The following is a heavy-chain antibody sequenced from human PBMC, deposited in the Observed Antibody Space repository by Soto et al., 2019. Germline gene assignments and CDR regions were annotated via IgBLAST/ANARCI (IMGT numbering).Heavy chain of an antibody. J-gene: IGHJ6*02. D-gene: IGHD6-19*01. V-gene: IGHV1-2*02. CDR1: GYTFTDYY. CDR2: INPNSGGT. CDR3: ARDQSPSSGWPGMDV. Sequence: QVQLVQSGAEVKKPGASVKVSCKASGYTFTDYYMHWVRQAPGQGLEWMGWINPNSGGTNYAQKFQGRVTMTRDTSISTAYVELNRLRSDDTAVYYCARDQSPSSGWPGMDVWGQGTTVTVSS.